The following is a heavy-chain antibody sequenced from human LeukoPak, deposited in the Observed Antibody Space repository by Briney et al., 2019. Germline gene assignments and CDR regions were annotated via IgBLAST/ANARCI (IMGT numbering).Heavy chain of an antibody. Sequence: LSGGSLRLSCAASGLTVRSNYMSWVRQAPGKGLEWVSVIYSGGSTYYADSVKGRFTISRDNSKNTLYLQMNSLRAEDTAVYYCARDGTVTAGPFDPWGGGTLVTVSS. CDR1: GLTVRSNY. CDR2: IYSGGST. CDR3: ARDGTVTAGPFDP. D-gene: IGHD4-17*01. V-gene: IGHV3-66*01. J-gene: IGHJ5*02.